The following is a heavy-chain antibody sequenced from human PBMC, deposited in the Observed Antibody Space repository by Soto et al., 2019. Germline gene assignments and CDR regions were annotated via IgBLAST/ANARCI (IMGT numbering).Heavy chain of an antibody. CDR2: IIPIFGTA. CDR3: ARDGGRHSGGSDY. V-gene: IGHV1-69*01. Sequence: QVQLVQSGAEVKKPGSSVKVSCNASGGTFSSYSINWVRQAPGQGLEWMGEIIPIFGTANYAQKFQGRVTITADESTSTAYMELSSLRSEDTAVYYCARDGGRHSGGSDYWGQGTLVTVSS. CDR1: GGTFSSYS. J-gene: IGHJ4*02. D-gene: IGHD1-26*01.